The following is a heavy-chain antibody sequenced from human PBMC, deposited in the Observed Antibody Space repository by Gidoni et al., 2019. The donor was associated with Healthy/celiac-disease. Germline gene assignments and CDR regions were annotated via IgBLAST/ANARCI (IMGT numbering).Heavy chain of an antibody. J-gene: IGHJ4*02. V-gene: IGHV4-59*01. D-gene: IGHD5-12*01. Sequence: QVPLQESGPGLVKPSETLSLTCTVSGGSISSYYWSWIRQPPGKGLEWIGYIYYSGRTNYNPSLKSRVTISVDTSKNQFSLKLSSVTAADTAVYYCARDRDGYNLGGQGTLVTVSS. CDR2: IYYSGRT. CDR1: GGSISSYY. CDR3: ARDRDGYNL.